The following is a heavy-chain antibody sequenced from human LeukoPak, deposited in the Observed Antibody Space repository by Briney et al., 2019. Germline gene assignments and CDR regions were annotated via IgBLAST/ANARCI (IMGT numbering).Heavy chain of an antibody. Sequence: SETLSLTCTVSGGSIGSYYWSWIRQPPGKGLEWIGYIYTSGSTNYNPSLKSRVTISVDTSKNQFSLKLSSVTAADTAVYYCARHRGGYSSSSRFFDPWGQGTLVTVSS. CDR2: IYTSGST. D-gene: IGHD6-6*01. CDR1: GGSIGSYY. J-gene: IGHJ5*02. V-gene: IGHV4-4*09. CDR3: ARHRGGYSSSSRFFDP.